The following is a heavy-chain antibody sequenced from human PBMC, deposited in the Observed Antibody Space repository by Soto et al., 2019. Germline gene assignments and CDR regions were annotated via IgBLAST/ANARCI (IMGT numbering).Heavy chain of an antibody. CDR1: GGSISSGDYY. CDR2: IYYSGST. D-gene: IGHD2-21*01. V-gene: IGHV4-30-4*01. Sequence: PSETLSLTCTVSGGSISSGDYYWSWIRQPPGKGLEWIGYIYYSGSTYYNPSLKSRVTISVDTSKNQFSLKLSSVTAADTAVYYCARDIASYAYGEGYWGQGIQVTVSS. J-gene: IGHJ4*02. CDR3: ARDIASYAYGEGY.